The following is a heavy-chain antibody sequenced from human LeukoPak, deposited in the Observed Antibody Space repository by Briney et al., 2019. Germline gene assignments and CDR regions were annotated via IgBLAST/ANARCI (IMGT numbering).Heavy chain of an antibody. D-gene: IGHD4-23*01. CDR2: IYYSGST. CDR3: ARGMTTVVNHYYYYGMDV. V-gene: IGHV4-59*01. J-gene: IGHJ6*02. CDR1: GGSISSYY. Sequence: PSETLSLTCTVSGGSISSYYWSWIRQPPGKGLEWIGYIYYSGSTNYNPSLKSRVTISVDTSKNQFSLKLSPVTAADTAVYYCARGMTTVVNHYYYYGMDVWGQGTTVTVSS.